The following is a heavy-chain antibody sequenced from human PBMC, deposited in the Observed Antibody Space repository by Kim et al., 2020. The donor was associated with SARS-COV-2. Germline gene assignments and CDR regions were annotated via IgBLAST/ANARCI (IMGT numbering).Heavy chain of an antibody. J-gene: IGHJ1*01. V-gene: IGHV3-23*01. Sequence: AESVKGRFTSSRDNSKNTLYLQMNSLRAEDTAVYYCAKVVVPAALEYFQHWGQGTLVTVSS. CDR3: AKVVVPAALEYFQH. D-gene: IGHD2-2*01.